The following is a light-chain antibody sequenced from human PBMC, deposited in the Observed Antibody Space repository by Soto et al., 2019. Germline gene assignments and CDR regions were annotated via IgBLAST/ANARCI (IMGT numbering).Light chain of an antibody. CDR1: SSDVGGYNY. J-gene: IGLJ1*01. V-gene: IGLV2-8*01. CDR2: EVN. Sequence: QSVLAQPPSASGSPGQSVTISCTGTSSDVGGYNYVSWFQQHPGKAPKLIIHEVNQRPSGVPDRFSGSKSGNTASLTVSGLQAEDEATYYCSSYGGYNNVVFGTGTKVTVL. CDR3: SSYGGYNNVV.